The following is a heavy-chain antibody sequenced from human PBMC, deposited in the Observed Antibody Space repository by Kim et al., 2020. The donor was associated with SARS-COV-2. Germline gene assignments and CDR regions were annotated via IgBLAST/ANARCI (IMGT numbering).Heavy chain of an antibody. D-gene: IGHD3-9*01. CDR3: ARRSAILTGYREYYYYYGMDV. Sequence: GGSLRLSCAASGFTFSSYWMSWVRQAPGKGLEWVANIKQDGSEKYYVDSVKGRFTISRDNAKNSLYLQMNSLRAEDTAVYYCARRSAILTGYREYYYYYGMDVWGQRTAVTVSS. J-gene: IGHJ6*02. CDR2: IKQDGSEK. CDR1: GFTFSSYW. V-gene: IGHV3-7*03.